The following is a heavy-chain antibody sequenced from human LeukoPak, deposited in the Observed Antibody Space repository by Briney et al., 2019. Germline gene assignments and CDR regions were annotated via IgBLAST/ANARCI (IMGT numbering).Heavy chain of an antibody. D-gene: IGHD3-10*01. CDR3: AKETTYYDSGPRYYFDY. CDR1: GFTFDDYA. CDR2: ISWNSGSI. J-gene: IGHJ4*02. Sequence: TGGSLRLSCAASGFTFDDYAMHWVRQAPGKGLEWVSGISWNSGSIGYADSVKGRFTISRDNAKNSLYLQMNSLRAEDTAVYYCAKETTYYDSGPRYYFDYWGQGTLVTVSS. V-gene: IGHV3-9*01.